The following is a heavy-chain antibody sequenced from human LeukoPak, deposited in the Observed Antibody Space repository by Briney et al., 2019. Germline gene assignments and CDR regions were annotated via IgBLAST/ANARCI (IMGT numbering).Heavy chain of an antibody. V-gene: IGHV3-23*01. Sequence: GASLTLSCAASGFTFSSCGMNWVRQAPGKGLEWVSTGSGGGGSTYYADSVKGRFTISKDNSKNTLYLQMNSLRAEDTAVYYCAKEGSGGFLYVDYWGQGTLVTVSS. CDR2: GSGGGGST. D-gene: IGHD3-10*01. CDR3: AKEGSGGFLYVDY. CDR1: GFTFSSCG. J-gene: IGHJ4*02.